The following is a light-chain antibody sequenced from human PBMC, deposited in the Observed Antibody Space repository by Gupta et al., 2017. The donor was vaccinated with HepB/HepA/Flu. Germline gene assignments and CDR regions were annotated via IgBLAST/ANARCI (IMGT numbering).Light chain of an antibody. V-gene: IGKV1-39*01. J-gene: IGKJ4*01. CDR3: QQRDSPPIT. Sequence: DIQMTQSPSSLSASVGDRVTITCRATQSISRYLNWYQQKVGKAPKLLIYAASSLRSGVPSRFSGSGYGTDFTLTIDRLQPEDFATYYCQQRDSPPITFGGGTKVDIK. CDR1: QSISRY. CDR2: AAS.